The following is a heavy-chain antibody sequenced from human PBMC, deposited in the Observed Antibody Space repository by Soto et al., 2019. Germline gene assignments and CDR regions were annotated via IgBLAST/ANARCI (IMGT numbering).Heavy chain of an antibody. D-gene: IGHD6-6*01. V-gene: IGHV3-23*01. CDR3: ARATSSSSKYYYYYGMDV. Sequence: GGSLRLSCVASGFTFGSRAMSWVRQAPGEGLEWVSTITDTGEDTKYADSVRGRFTISRDNSKNTLYLQMNSLRAEDTAVYYCARATSSSSKYYYYYGMDVWGQGTTVTVSS. J-gene: IGHJ6*02. CDR1: GFTFGSRA. CDR2: ITDTGEDT.